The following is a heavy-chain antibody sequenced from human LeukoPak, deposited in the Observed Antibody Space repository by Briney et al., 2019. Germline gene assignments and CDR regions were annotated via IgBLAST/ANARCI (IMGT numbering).Heavy chain of an antibody. V-gene: IGHV4-39*01. CDR3: ARHGIDCGGDCQSHYYYMDV. D-gene: IGHD2-21*01. J-gene: IGHJ6*03. Sequence: PSETLSLTCTVSGGSISSSSYYWGWIRQPPGKGLEWIGSIYYSGSTYYNPSLKSRVTISVDTSKNQFSLKLSSVAAADTAVYYCARHGIDCGGDCQSHYYYMDVWGKGTTVTVSS. CDR2: IYYSGST. CDR1: GGSISSSSYY.